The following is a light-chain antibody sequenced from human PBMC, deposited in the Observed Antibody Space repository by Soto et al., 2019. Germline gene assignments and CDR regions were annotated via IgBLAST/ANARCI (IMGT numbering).Light chain of an antibody. CDR3: SSFAGSYSPYV. Sequence: QSVLTQPPSASGSPGQSVTISCTGTSSDIGVYDFVSWYQQHPGKAPKVIIYQVNKRPSGVPDRFSGSKSGNTASLTVSGLRPEYEADYFCSSFAGSYSPYVFGTGTKLTVL. CDR2: QVN. V-gene: IGLV2-8*01. CDR1: SSDIGVYDF. J-gene: IGLJ1*01.